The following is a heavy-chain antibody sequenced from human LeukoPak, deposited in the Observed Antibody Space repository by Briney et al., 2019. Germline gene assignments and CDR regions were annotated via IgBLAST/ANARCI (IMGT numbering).Heavy chain of an antibody. CDR3: ARDSSGYPFDY. J-gene: IGHJ4*02. CDR2: ISNDIRNT. CDR1: GFTFSSYP. Sequence: PGGSLRLSCAASGFTFSSYPMHWVRQAPGKGLEWVAVISNDIRNTYYADSVKGRFSISRDNPKNTLYLQMNSLRADDTALYYCARDSSGYPFDYWGQGTLVTVS. V-gene: IGHV3-30-3*01. D-gene: IGHD3-22*01.